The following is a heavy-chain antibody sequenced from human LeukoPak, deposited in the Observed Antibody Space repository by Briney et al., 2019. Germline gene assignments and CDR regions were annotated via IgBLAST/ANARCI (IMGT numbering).Heavy chain of an antibody. CDR3: ARDAYSSGWFREPDY. J-gene: IGHJ4*02. D-gene: IGHD6-19*01. CDR2: IWYDGSNK. CDR1: GFTFSSYG. Sequence: GRSLRLSCAASGFTFSSYGMHWVRQAPGKGLEWVAVIWYDGSNKYYADSVKGRFTISRDNSKNTLYLQMNSLSAEDTAVYYCARDAYSSGWFREPDYWGQGTLVTVSS. V-gene: IGHV3-33*01.